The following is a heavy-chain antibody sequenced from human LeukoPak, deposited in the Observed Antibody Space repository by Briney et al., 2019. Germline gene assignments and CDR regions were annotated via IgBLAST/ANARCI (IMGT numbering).Heavy chain of an antibody. CDR2: IYTSGST. J-gene: IGHJ5*02. V-gene: IGHV4-4*07. Sequence: SETLSLTCTVSGGSISSYYWSWIRQPAGKGLEWIGRIYTSGSTNYNPSPKSRVTMSVDTSKNQFSLKLSSVTAADTAVYYCARDTYYYDSSGSHWFDPWGQGTLVTVSS. CDR1: GGSISSYY. CDR3: ARDTYYYDSSGSHWFDP. D-gene: IGHD3-22*01.